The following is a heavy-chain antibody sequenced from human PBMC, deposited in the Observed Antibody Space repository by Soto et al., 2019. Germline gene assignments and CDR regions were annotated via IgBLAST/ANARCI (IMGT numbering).Heavy chain of an antibody. Sequence: QVQLVQSGAEVKKPGSSVKVSCKASGGTFSSYAISWVRQAPGQGLEWMGGIIPIFGTANYAQKFQGRVTITADKSTSTAYMELSSLRSEDTAVYYCARGCSSNSCYRGPNWFDPWGQGTLVTVSS. V-gene: IGHV1-69*06. D-gene: IGHD2-2*01. CDR2: IIPIFGTA. J-gene: IGHJ5*02. CDR1: GGTFSSYA. CDR3: ARGCSSNSCYRGPNWFDP.